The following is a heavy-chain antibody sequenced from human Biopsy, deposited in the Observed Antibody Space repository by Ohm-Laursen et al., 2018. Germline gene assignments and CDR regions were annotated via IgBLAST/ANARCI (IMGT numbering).Heavy chain of an antibody. V-gene: IGHV4-4*07. D-gene: IGHD3-22*01. J-gene: IGHJ3*01. CDR3: ASVVLGPTNDAFDL. CDR2: IYPGGST. CDR1: GGDINNYY. Sequence: PLETLSLTCNVSGGDINNYYWSWIRQPAGKGLEWIGRIYPGGSTNYNPSPKSRVTMSVDTSKKQLSLRLRSVTAADTAMYYCASVVLGPTNDAFDLWGQGTMVVVSS.